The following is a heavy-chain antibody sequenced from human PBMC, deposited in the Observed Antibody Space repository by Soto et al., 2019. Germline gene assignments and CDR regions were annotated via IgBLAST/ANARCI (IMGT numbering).Heavy chain of an antibody. D-gene: IGHD5-18*01. J-gene: IGHJ6*03. CDR1: GFTFSDYY. CDR2: ISSSGSTI. CDR3: ASSPSYGSHYYYYMDV. Sequence: GGSLRLSCAASGFTFSDYYMSWIRQAPGKGLEWVSYISSSGSTIYYADSVKGRFTISRDNAKNSLYLQMNSLRAEDTAVYYCASSPSYGSHYYYYMDVWGKGTTVTVSS. V-gene: IGHV3-11*01.